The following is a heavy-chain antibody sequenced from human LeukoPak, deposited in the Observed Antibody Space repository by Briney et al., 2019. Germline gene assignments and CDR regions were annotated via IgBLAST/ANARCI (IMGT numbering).Heavy chain of an antibody. V-gene: IGHV1-18*01. Sequence: ASVTVSCKASGYTFTSYGISWVRQAPGQGLEWMGWISAYNGNTNYAQKLQGRVTMTTDTSTSTAYMELRSLRSDDTAVYYCARDLGSWYYYNVDYWGQGTLVTVSS. CDR1: GYTFTSYG. D-gene: IGHD6-13*01. CDR3: ARDLGSWYYYNVDY. J-gene: IGHJ4*02. CDR2: ISAYNGNT.